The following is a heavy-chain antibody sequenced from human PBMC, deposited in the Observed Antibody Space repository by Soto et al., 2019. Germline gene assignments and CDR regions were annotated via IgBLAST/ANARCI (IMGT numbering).Heavy chain of an antibody. D-gene: IGHD3-10*01. Sequence: QVQLVQSGAEVKKPGASVKVSCKASGYTFSSYGISWVRQAPGQGLEWMGWISAYNGNTNYAQKLQGRVTMTTDTSTNTAYMELRSLRSDDTAVYYCARDPGTVLLWFGELFFDYWGQGTLVTVSS. V-gene: IGHV1-18*01. CDR1: GYTFSSYG. CDR3: ARDPGTVLLWFGELFFDY. J-gene: IGHJ4*02. CDR2: ISAYNGNT.